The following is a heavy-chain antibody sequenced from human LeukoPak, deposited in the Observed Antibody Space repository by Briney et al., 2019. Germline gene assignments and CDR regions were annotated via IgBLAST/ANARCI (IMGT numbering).Heavy chain of an antibody. CDR1: GGSFSGYY. D-gene: IGHD3-22*01. Sequence: SETLSLTCAVYGGSFSGYYWSWIRQPPGKGLEWIGEINHSGSTNYNPSLKSRVTISADTSKNQFSLELSSVTAADTAVYYCARHGYYDSSGFDYWGQGTLVTVSS. CDR3: ARHGYYDSSGFDY. CDR2: INHSGST. V-gene: IGHV4-34*01. J-gene: IGHJ4*02.